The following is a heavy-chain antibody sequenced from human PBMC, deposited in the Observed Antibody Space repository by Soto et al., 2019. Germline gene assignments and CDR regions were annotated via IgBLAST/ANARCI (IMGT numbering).Heavy chain of an antibody. CDR2: ISGSDGST. Sequence: EVQLLESGGGLVQPGGSLRLSFAASGFTFSSYAMNWVRQAPGKGLEWVSVISGSDGSTYYADSVKGRLTISRDNSKNTLNLQMNSLRAEDTAVYYCARRSSSWYFDYWGQGTLVTVSS. CDR1: GFTFSSYA. J-gene: IGHJ4*02. D-gene: IGHD6-13*01. V-gene: IGHV3-23*01. CDR3: ARRSSSWYFDY.